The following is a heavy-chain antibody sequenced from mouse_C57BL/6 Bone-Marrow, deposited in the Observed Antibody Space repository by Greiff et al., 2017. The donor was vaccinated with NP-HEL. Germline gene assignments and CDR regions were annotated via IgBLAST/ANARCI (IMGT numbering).Heavy chain of an antibody. D-gene: IGHD4-1*01. CDR3: ARTNSYYCDY. Sequence: QVQLQQPGAELVKPGASVELSCKASGYTFTSYWMQWVKQRPGQGLEWIGEIDPSDSYTNYNQKFKGKATLTVDTSSSTAYMQLSSLTSEDSAVYYCARTNSYYCDYWGQGTTLTVSS. CDR1: GYTFTSYW. V-gene: IGHV1-50*01. J-gene: IGHJ2*01. CDR2: IDPSDSYT.